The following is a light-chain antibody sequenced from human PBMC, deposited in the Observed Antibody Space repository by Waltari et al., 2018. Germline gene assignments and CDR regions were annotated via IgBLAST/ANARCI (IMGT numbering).Light chain of an antibody. CDR3: QVWDSSSYHLV. J-gene: IGLJ2*01. Sequence: SYVLTQPPSVLVAPGQTARITCGGNTIGSKSVHWYQQKPGQAPVLVIYGDTDRPSGIPERLSGSNYGNTATLTISRVEAGDEADYYCQVWDSSSYHLVFGGGTKVTVL. CDR2: GDT. CDR1: TIGSKS. V-gene: IGLV3-21*02.